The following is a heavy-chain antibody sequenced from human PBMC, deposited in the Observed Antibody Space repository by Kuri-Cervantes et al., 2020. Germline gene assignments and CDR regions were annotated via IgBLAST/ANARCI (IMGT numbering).Heavy chain of an antibody. CDR1: GLTVSDNY. V-gene: IGHV3-53*01. J-gene: IGHJ4*02. CDR3: ARVGGSGMVY. Sequence: GESLKISCAASGLTVSDNYMSWVRQAPGKGLEWVSIIYSGGSTYYADSVKGRFTISRDNSKNTLYLQMNSLRAEDTAVYYCARVGGSGMVYWGQGTLVTVSS. CDR2: IYSGGST. D-gene: IGHD3-10*01.